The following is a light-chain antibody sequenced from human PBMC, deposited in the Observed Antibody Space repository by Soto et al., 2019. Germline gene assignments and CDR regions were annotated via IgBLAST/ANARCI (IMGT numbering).Light chain of an antibody. Sequence: QSALTQPASVSGSPGQSLTISCTGTSSDVGGYHYVSWYQQHPGKAPKLMIYEVTNRPSGVSNRFSGSKSGNTASLTISGLQADDEAHYYCSSYTSTSTYVFGTGTKVTVL. J-gene: IGLJ1*01. CDR3: SSYTSTSTYV. CDR1: SSDVGGYHY. V-gene: IGLV2-14*01. CDR2: EVT.